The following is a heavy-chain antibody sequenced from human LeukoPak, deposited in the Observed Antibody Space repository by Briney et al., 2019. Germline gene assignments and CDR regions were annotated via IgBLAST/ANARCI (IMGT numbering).Heavy chain of an antibody. CDR3: ARTCSSTSCSYHGMDV. V-gene: IGHV3-21*01. CDR2: ISSSSSYI. J-gene: IGHJ6*02. Sequence: GGSLRLSCAASGFTFSSYSMNWVRQAPGKGLEWVSSISSSSSYIYYADSVKGRFTISRDNAKNSLYLKMNSLRAEDTAVYYCARTCSSTSCSYHGMDVWGQGTTVTVSS. CDR1: GFTFSSYS. D-gene: IGHD2-2*01.